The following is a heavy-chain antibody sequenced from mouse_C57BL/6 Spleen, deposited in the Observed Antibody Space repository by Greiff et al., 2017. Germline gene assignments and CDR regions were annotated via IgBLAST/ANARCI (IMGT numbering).Heavy chain of an antibody. CDR1: GYAFSSYW. D-gene: IGHD2-13*01. CDR3: ARGGLLWCCDY. CDR2: IYPGDGDT. J-gene: IGHJ2*01. Sequence: QVQLQQSGAELVKPGASVKISCKASGYAFSSYWMNWVKQRPGKGLEWIGQIYPGDGDTNYNGKFKGKATLTADKSSSTAYMQLSSLTSEDSAVYFCARGGLLWCCDYWGQGTTLTVSS. V-gene: IGHV1-80*01.